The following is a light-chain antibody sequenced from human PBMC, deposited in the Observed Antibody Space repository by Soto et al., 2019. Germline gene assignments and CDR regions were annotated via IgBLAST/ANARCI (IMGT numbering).Light chain of an antibody. CDR2: DVS. Sequence: QSVLTQPASVSGSPGQSITISCTGTSSDVGGYNYVSWYQQHPGKAPKLMIYDVSNRPSGVSNRFSGSKSGNTASLTISGPQAEDEAHYSSISYTSTNTYVFGTGTK. J-gene: IGLJ1*01. CDR1: SSDVGGYNY. V-gene: IGLV2-14*01. CDR3: ISYTSTNTYV.